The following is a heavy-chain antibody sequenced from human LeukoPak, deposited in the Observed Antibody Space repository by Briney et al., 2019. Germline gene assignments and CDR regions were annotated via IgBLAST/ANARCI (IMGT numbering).Heavy chain of an antibody. CDR1: GYSFTGYH. J-gene: IGHJ3*01. CDR2: VNPKTGGT. CDR3: AREFSSKLEWLAYVTGDDAFDV. D-gene: IGHD3-3*01. V-gene: IGHV1-2*02. Sequence: ASVKVSCKAFGYSFTGYHLHGVRQAPRQGLEWMGWVNPKTGGTNYARKFQGRVTMTRDTSINTVNMELSRLTSDDTAVYYCAREFSSKLEWLAYVTGDDAFDVWGQGTMITVS.